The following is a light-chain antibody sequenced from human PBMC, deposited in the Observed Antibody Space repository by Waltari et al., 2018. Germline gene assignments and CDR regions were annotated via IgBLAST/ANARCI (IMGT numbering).Light chain of an antibody. V-gene: IGKV4-1*01. CDR1: QPLLYRVDSKNY. Sequence: DIVMTQAPDSLAVSLGKRATIPCKSSQPLLYRVDSKNYLAWYQQKPGQPPKLLISWASTRESGVPDRFSGSGSRSDFTLTISSLQPEDVALYFCQQYYTTEPTFGQGTKV. CDR2: WAS. CDR3: QQYYTTEPT. J-gene: IGKJ1*01.